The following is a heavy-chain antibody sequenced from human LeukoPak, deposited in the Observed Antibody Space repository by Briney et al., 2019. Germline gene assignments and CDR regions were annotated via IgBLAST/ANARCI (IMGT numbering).Heavy chain of an antibody. D-gene: IGHD3-10*01. J-gene: IGHJ3*02. CDR3: AKDSGESLYGDAFDI. CDR2: VGGRGGSM. Sequence: PGGSLRLSCVASGFTFSSYGLSWVRQAPGKGLEWVSGVGGRGGSMYFAGSVKGRFTISRDNSRKTLYLQMNSLRAEDTAIYNCAKDSGESLYGDAFDIWGQGTMVTVSS. V-gene: IGHV3-23*01. CDR1: GFTFSSYG.